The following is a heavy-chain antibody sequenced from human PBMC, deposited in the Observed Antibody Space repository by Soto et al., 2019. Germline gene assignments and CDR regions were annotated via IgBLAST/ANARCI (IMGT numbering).Heavy chain of an antibody. Sequence: SVTLSLTCTVTGGSLSNGDYSWAWLRQPPGQGLAWIGHVYYSGSTYYNPSRKSRVTISVDRSRNEFSLELTSVTAADTAVYYCASVNLKWLYALGYWGPGALGTVSS. D-gene: IGHD3-3*01. CDR2: VYYSGST. V-gene: IGHV4-30-4*08. CDR1: GGSLSNGDYS. CDR3: ASVNLKWLYALGY. J-gene: IGHJ4*02.